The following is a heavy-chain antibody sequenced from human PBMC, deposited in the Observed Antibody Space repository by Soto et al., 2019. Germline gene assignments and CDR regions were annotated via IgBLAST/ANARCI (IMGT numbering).Heavy chain of an antibody. Sequence: SETLSLTCTVSGGSISSGDYYWSWIRQPPGKGLEWIGGYSGFTNYNPSLESRATISVDHSKNQFFLTLRSVTAADTAVYYCARDYGDYSFFFDYWGQGALVTVSS. CDR1: GGSISSGDYY. J-gene: IGHJ4*02. V-gene: IGHV4-61*08. CDR3: ARDYGDYSFFFDY. CDR2: YSGFT. D-gene: IGHD4-17*01.